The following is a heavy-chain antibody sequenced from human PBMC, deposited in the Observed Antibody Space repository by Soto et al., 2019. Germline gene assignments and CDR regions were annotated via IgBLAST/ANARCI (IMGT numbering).Heavy chain of an antibody. V-gene: IGHV3-23*01. CDR2: ITGTGGNT. J-gene: IGHJ6*02. Sequence: GGSLRLSCAGSGFTLSAYGMTWVRQAPGKGLEWVSAITGTGGNTYYVDSVKGRFTSSRDNSKNMLYLQMNSVRVEDTAVYYCARIRGYWYGLDVWGQGTTVTVSS. CDR3: ARIRGYWYGLDV. CDR1: GFTLSAYG.